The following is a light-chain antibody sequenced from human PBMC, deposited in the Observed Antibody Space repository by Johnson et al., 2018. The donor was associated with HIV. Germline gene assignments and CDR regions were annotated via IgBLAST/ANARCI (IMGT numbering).Light chain of an antibody. V-gene: IGLV1-51*02. CDR3: GTCHSALSGGGV. Sequence: QSVLTQPPSVSAAPGQKVTISCSGSSSNIGNNYVSWYQQLPGTAPKLLIYENNKRPSGIPDRFSGSKSGTSATLGITGLQTGDEADYYCGTCHSALSGGGVFGTGTRVTVL. J-gene: IGLJ1*01. CDR1: SSNIGNNY. CDR2: ENN.